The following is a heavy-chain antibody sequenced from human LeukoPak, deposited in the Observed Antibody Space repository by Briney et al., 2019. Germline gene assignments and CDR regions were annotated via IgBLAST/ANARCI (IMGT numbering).Heavy chain of an antibody. V-gene: IGHV4-38-2*02. J-gene: IGHJ4*02. CDR3: VRPLRSQGGLIDY. Sequence: KSSETLSLTCTVSGYSISTGYYWDWIRQPPGKGLEWIGTFYHGGSTYYNPSLKSRVTISIDTSMNQFSLKLSSVTAADTAVYYCVRPLRSQGGLIDYWGQGTLVTVSS. CDR1: GYSISTGYY. CDR2: FYHGGST. D-gene: IGHD3-10*01.